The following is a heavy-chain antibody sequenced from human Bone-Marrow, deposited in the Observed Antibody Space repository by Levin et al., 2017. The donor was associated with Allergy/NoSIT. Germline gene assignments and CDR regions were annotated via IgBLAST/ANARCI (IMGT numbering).Heavy chain of an antibody. CDR1: GFTFSSYW. CDR2: IKQDGSEK. D-gene: IGHD3-22*01. Sequence: PGGSLRLSCAASGFTFSSYWMSWVRQAPGKGLEWVANIKQDGSEKYYVDSVKGRFTISRDNAKNSLYLQMNSLRAEDTAVYYCARDRAYYDSSGYYYWVFDYWGQGTLVTVSS. V-gene: IGHV3-7*01. J-gene: IGHJ4*02. CDR3: ARDRAYYDSSGYYYWVFDY.